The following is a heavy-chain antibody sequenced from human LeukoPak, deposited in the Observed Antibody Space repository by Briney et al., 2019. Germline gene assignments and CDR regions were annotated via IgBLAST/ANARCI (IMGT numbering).Heavy chain of an antibody. CDR1: DFTFSFYW. CDR3: ARGGGRYSYGYNY. CDR2: ISSSSSYI. J-gene: IGHJ4*02. Sequence: PGGSLRLSCAASDFTFSFYWMNWVRQAPGKGLEWVSSISSSSSYIYYADSVKGRFTISRDNAKNSLYLQMNSLRAEDTAVYYCARGGGRYSYGYNYWGQGTLVTVSS. V-gene: IGHV3-21*01. D-gene: IGHD5-18*01.